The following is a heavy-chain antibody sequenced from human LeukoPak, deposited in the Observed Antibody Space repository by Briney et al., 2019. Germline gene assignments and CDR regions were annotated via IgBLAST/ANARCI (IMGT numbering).Heavy chain of an antibody. Sequence: ASVKVSCKASGGTLSSFVITWVRQVPGQGLEWMGKIIPYLNIPDYAQRFQGRVTITADKSTSTAYMEVSGLRSEDTAIYYCARGGYYGVDALDVWGQGTTVTVSS. V-gene: IGHV1-69*04. D-gene: IGHD3-16*01. CDR2: IIPYLNIP. CDR1: GGTLSSFV. CDR3: ARGGYYGVDALDV. J-gene: IGHJ6*02.